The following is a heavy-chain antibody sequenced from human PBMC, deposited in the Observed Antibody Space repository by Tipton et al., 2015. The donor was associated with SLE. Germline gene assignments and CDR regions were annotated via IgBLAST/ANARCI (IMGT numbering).Heavy chain of an antibody. V-gene: IGHV4-34*01. CDR3: ARGCSSSTCKPFYFFGMDV. D-gene: IGHD2-2*01. CDR2: INHGGST. Sequence: TLSLTCAVYGGSFSGYYWTWIRQPPGKGLEWIGEINHGGSTNYNPSLKSRVTISEDTSKNQFSLKLISVTAADTAVYYCARGCSSSTCKPFYFFGMDVWGQGTTVTVSS. CDR1: GGSFSGYY. J-gene: IGHJ6*02.